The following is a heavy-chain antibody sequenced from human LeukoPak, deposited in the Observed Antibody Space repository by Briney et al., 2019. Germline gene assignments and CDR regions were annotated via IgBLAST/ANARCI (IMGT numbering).Heavy chain of an antibody. D-gene: IGHD2-15*01. CDR3: AREPPYCSGGSCYYPIFQL. V-gene: IGHV1-46*01. J-gene: IGHJ1*01. CDR1: GYTFTSYY. CDR2: ISPSGGST. Sequence: ASVKVSCKACGYTFTSYYMHWVRQAPGQRLEWMGIISPSGGSTSYAQKFQGRVTMTRDTSTSTVYMELSSLRSEDTAVYYCAREPPYCSGGSCYYPIFQLWGQGTLVTVSS.